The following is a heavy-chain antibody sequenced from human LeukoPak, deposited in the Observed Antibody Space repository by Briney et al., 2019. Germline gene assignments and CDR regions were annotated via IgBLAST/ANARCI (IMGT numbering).Heavy chain of an antibody. CDR2: IHQRGST. CDR3: ARILFQFYYMDV. Sequence: SQTLSLTCSVSGGSTGGGDYSISSGGYYWSWVRQPPGKGLEWIGHIHQRGSTYYNPSLKSRVTISVDRPKNQVSLKLIAMTAADTAVYYCARILFQFYYMDVWGKGTTVTVSS. CDR1: GGSTGGGDYSISSGGYY. V-gene: IGHV4-30-2*01. D-gene: IGHD2/OR15-2a*01. J-gene: IGHJ6*03.